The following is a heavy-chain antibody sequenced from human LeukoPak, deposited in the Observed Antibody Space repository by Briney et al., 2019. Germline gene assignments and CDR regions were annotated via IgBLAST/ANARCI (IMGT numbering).Heavy chain of an antibody. J-gene: IGHJ6*02. V-gene: IGHV3-21*01. CDR3: ATLPHMYGGSSTHYFYYGMDV. Sequence: SGGSLRLSCAASGFTFSSYTMSWVRQAPGKGLEWVSSISSGSSYIYYADSLKGRFTISRDNAKNSLYLQMNSLRAEDTAVYYCATLPHMYGGSSTHYFYYGMDVWGQGTTVTVSS. CDR2: ISSGSSYI. D-gene: IGHD6-13*01. CDR1: GFTFSSYT.